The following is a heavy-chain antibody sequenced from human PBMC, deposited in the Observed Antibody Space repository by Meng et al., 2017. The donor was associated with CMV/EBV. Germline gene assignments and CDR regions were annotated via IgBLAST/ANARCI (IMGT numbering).Heavy chain of an antibody. V-gene: IGHV3-53*05. CDR2: IYSGGST. J-gene: IGHJ4*02. CDR1: GFTVSSNY. Sequence: GESLKISCAASGFTVSSNYMSWVRQAPGKGLEWVSVIYSGGSTYYADSVKGRFTISRDNSKNTLYLQMNSLRAEDTAVYYCASGLKVGATKRALYYFDYWGQGTLVTVSS. CDR3: ASGLKVGATKRALYYFDY. D-gene: IGHD1-26*01.